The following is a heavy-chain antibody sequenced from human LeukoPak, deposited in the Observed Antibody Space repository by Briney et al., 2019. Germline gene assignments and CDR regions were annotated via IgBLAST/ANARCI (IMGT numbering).Heavy chain of an antibody. CDR1: THTYKIYV. CDR3: VGTNGGSYLYYFDY. D-gene: IGHD1-26*01. CDR2: INPIFGTA. Sequence: SCNTSTHTYKIYVTSWVPHAPIQKLNASAPINPIFGTANYAQKLQGRVTISADESTSTVYMELSSLRSEDTAVYYCVGTNGGSYLYYFDYWGQGTLVTVSS. J-gene: IGHJ4*02. V-gene: IGHV1-69*01.